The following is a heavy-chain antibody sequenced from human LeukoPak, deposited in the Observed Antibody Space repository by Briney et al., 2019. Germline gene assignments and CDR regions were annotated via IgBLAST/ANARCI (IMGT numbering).Heavy chain of an antibody. Sequence: SETLSLTCAVYGGSFSGYYWSWIRQPPGKGLEWIGEINHSGSANYNPSLKSRVTISVDTSKNQFSLKLSSVTAADTAVYYCASPATADWDAFDIWGQGTMVTVSS. CDR1: GGSFSGYY. J-gene: IGHJ3*02. CDR2: INHSGSA. V-gene: IGHV4-34*01. D-gene: IGHD3/OR15-3a*01. CDR3: ASPATADWDAFDI.